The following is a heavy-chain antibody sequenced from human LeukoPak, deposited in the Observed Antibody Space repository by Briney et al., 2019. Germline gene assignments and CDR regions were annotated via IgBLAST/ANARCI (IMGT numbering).Heavy chain of an antibody. CDR2: IYSGGSI. CDR1: GFTVSSNY. Sequence: PGGSLRLSCAASGFTVSSNYMSWVRQAPGKGLEWVSVIYSGGSIYYADSVKGRFTISRDNSKNTLYLQMNSLRAEDTAVYYCAREKVGATTAFDYWGQGTLVTVSS. CDR3: AREKVGATTAFDY. V-gene: IGHV3-66*01. J-gene: IGHJ4*02. D-gene: IGHD1-26*01.